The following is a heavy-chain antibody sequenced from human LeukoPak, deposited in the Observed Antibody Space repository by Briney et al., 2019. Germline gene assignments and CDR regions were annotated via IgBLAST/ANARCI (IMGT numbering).Heavy chain of an antibody. V-gene: IGHV1-46*01. D-gene: IGHD3-10*01. Sequence: ASVKVSCKASGYTFTSYYMHWVRQAPGQGLERMGIINPSGGSTSYAQKFQGRVTMTRDTSTSTVYMELSGLRSEDTAVYYCARDPGGGDFDYWGQGTLVTVSS. CDR3: ARDPGGGDFDY. CDR2: INPSGGST. CDR1: GYTFTSYY. J-gene: IGHJ4*02.